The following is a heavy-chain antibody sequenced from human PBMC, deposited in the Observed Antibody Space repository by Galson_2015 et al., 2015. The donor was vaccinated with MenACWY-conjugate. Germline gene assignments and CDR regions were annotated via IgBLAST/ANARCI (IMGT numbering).Heavy chain of an antibody. CDR2: IDPSDSYT. CDR1: GYSFTSYW. V-gene: IGHV5-10-1*01. J-gene: IGHJ6*02. D-gene: IGHD3-10*01. Sequence: QSGAEVKKPGESLKISCKGSGYSFTSYWISWVRQMPGKGLEWMGRIDPSDSYTNYSPSFQGHVTISADKSISTAYLQWSSLKASDTAMYYCARRTVRGYYYYYYGMDVWGQGTTVTVSS. CDR3: ARRTVRGYYYYYYGMDV.